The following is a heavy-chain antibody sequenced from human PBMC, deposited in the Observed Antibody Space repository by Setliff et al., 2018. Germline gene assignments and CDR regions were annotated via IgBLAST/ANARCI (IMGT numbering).Heavy chain of an antibody. CDR3: ARVVGYDFWSGYYIYYYYYMDV. CDR1: GGTFSDYY. V-gene: IGHV4-59*01. D-gene: IGHD3-3*01. CDR2: IYYSGST. Sequence: PSETLSLTCAASGGTFSDYYWTWIRQPPGKGLEWIGYIYYSGSTNYNPSLKSRVTISVDTSKNQFSLKLSSVTAADTAVYYCARVVGYDFWSGYYIYYYYYMDVWGKGTTVTVSS. J-gene: IGHJ6*03.